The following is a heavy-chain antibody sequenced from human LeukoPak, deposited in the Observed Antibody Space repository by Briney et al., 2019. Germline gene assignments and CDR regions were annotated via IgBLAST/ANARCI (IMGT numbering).Heavy chain of an antibody. D-gene: IGHD3-16*02. Sequence: ASVKVSCKVSGYTLTELSMHWARQAPGQGLEWMGWINPNSGGTNYAQKFQGRVTMTRDTSISTAYMELGRLRSDDTAVYYCARESPSNGGWSVGVIAPYDYWGQGTLVTVSS. CDR3: ARESPSNGGWSVGVIAPYDY. V-gene: IGHV1-2*02. J-gene: IGHJ4*02. CDR1: GYTLTELS. CDR2: INPNSGGT.